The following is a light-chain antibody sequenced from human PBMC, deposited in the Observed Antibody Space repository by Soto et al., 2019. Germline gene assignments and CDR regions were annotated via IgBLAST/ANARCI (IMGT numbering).Light chain of an antibody. J-gene: IGKJ4*01. CDR1: QSFSSTY. V-gene: IGKV3-20*01. CDR3: QQYVSSLT. Sequence: EIVLTQSPGTLSLSPGERATLSCRASQSFSSTYLAWYQQKPGQAPRLLIYGASSRATGIPDRFSGSGSGTEFTLNSSRLEPEDFAVYYCQQYVSSLTVGGGTKV. CDR2: GAS.